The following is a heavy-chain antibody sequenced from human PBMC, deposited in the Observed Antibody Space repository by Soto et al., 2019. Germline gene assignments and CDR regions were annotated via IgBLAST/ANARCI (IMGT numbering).Heavy chain of an antibody. D-gene: IGHD5-18*01. CDR3: ARGRGYSYFGYYYGMDV. J-gene: IGHJ6*02. Sequence: PSETLSLTCAVYGGSFIGYYWSWIRQPPGKGLEWIGEINHSGSTNYNPSLKSRVTISVDTSKNQFSLKLSSVTAADTAVYYCARGRGYSYFGYYYGMDVWGQGTTVTVSS. CDR2: INHSGST. CDR1: GGSFIGYY. V-gene: IGHV4-34*01.